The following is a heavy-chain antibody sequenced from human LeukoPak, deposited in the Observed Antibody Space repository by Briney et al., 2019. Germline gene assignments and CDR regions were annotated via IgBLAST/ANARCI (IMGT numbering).Heavy chain of an antibody. J-gene: IGHJ6*03. D-gene: IGHD3-10*01. V-gene: IGHV4-34*01. CDR1: GGSFSGYY. Sequence: SETLSLTCAVYGGSFSGYYWSWIRQPPGKGLEWIGEINHSGSTNYNPCLKSRVTISVDTSKNQFSLKLSSVTAADTAVYYCARDRDEYYYGSGYYYYMDVWGKGTTVTVSS. CDR2: INHSGST. CDR3: ARDRDEYYYGSGYYYYMDV.